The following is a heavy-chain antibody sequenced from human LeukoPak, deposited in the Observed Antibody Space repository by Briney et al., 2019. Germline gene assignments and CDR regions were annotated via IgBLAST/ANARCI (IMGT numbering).Heavy chain of an antibody. Sequence: GRSLRLSCAASGFTFTSYVMHWVRQAPGKGLQWVALISYDGSNKYYADSVKGRFTISRDNSKNTLYLQMNSLRAEDTAVYYCSRYDILTGPAYWGQGTLVTVSS. CDR2: ISYDGSNK. D-gene: IGHD3-9*01. CDR3: SRYDILTGPAY. J-gene: IGHJ4*02. CDR1: GFTFTSYV. V-gene: IGHV3-30*03.